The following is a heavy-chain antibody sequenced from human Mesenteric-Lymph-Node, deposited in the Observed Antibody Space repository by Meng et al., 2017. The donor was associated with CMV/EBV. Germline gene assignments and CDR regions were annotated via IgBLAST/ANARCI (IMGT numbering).Heavy chain of an antibody. Sequence: GESLKISCAASGFTFSSSAMSWVRQAPGKGLEWVSGIGSSGERIYYAGPVKGRFTISRDNSKNMLHLQMNSLRAEDTAIYYCAKGEEYDAFDIWGQGTMVTVSS. CDR2: IGSSGERI. D-gene: IGHD1-26*01. CDR3: AKGEEYDAFDI. J-gene: IGHJ3*02. V-gene: IGHV3-23*01. CDR1: GFTFSSSA.